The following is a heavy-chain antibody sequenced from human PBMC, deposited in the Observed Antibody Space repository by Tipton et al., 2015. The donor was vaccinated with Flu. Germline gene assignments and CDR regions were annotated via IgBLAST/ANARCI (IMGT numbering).Heavy chain of an antibody. CDR1: GFTFSSYP. V-gene: IGHV3-23*01. CDR2: ISGSGGST. J-gene: IGHJ4*02. Sequence: SLRLSCAASGFTFSSYPMSWVRQAPGKGLEGVSAISGSGGSTYYADSVKGRFTISRDNSKNTLYLQMNSLRAEDTAEYSCAKDFIRYFYEGSVYPGWGQETLVPFPS. D-gene: IGHD3-22*01. CDR3: AKDFIRYFYEGSVYPG.